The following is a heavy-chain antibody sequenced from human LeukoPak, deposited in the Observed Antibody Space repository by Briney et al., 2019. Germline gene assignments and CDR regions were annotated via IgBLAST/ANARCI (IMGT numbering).Heavy chain of an antibody. Sequence: PSETLSLTCVVYGGSFSAFYWSWIRQPPGMGLEWIGEINHSASTNYNPSLKSRVTISADTSKNQFSLKVSSVTAADTAMYYCARGRGIYSSSWSWFDPWGQGTLVTVPS. CDR3: ARGRGIYSSSWSWFDP. CDR1: GGSFSAFY. V-gene: IGHV4-34*01. J-gene: IGHJ5*02. CDR2: INHSAST. D-gene: IGHD6-13*01.